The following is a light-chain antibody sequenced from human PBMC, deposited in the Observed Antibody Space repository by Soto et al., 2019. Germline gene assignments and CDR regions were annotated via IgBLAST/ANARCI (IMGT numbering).Light chain of an antibody. CDR2: EVS. V-gene: IGLV2-8*01. J-gene: IGLJ1*01. CDR1: SSDVGAYNY. CDR3: SSYAGTYTLYF. Sequence: QSALTQPPSASGSPGQSVTISCTGTSSDVGAYNYVSWYQQHPGKAPKLMIYEVSKRPSGVPDRFSGSKSGNTASLTVSGLQDEDEADYYCSSYAGTYTLYFLGTGIKVTVL.